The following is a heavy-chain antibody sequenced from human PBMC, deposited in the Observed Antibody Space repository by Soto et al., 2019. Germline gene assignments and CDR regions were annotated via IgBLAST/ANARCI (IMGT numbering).Heavy chain of an antibody. V-gene: IGHV1-18*01. D-gene: IGHD3-22*01. Sequence: ASVKVSCKASGYTFTSYGISWVRQAPGQGLEWMGWISAYNGNTNYAQKLQGRVTMTTDTSTSTAYMELRSLRSDDTAVYYCARDVPYYYYDSSGYYYDLDYWGQGNLVTVSS. CDR3: ARDVPYYYYDSSGYYYDLDY. CDR2: ISAYNGNT. CDR1: GYTFTSYG. J-gene: IGHJ4*02.